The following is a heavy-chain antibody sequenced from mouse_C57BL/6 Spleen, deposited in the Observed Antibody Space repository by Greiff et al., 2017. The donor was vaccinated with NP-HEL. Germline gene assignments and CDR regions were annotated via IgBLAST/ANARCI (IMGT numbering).Heavy chain of an antibody. CDR2: INYDGSST. V-gene: IGHV5-16*01. CDR1: GFTFSDYY. CDR3: ARGGWDLAY. J-gene: IGHJ3*01. D-gene: IGHD4-1*01. Sequence: EVQVVESEGGLVQPGSSMKLSCTASGFTFSDYYMAWVRQVPEKGLEWVANINYDGSSTYYLDSLKSRFIISRDNAKNILYLQMSSLKSEDTATYYCARGGWDLAYWGQGTLVTVSA.